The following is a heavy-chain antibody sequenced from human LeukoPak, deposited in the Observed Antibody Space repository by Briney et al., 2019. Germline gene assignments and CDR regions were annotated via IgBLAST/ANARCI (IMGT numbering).Heavy chain of an antibody. Sequence: GGSLRLSCAASGFTFSGHWMSWVRQAPGKGLEWVASIRQDGSEKHYVDSVEGRFTISRDYAKNSLHLQMNSLRAEDTAVYYCAKGTSRPPNAFDIWGQGTLVTVSS. J-gene: IGHJ3*02. CDR2: IRQDGSEK. V-gene: IGHV3-7*01. CDR1: GFTFSGHW. D-gene: IGHD2-8*01. CDR3: AKGTSRPPNAFDI.